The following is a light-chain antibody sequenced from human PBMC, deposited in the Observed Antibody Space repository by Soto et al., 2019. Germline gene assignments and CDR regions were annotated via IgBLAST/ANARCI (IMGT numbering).Light chain of an antibody. J-gene: IGKJ1*01. V-gene: IGKV1-5*03. Sequence: DIQMTQSPSTLSASVGDRITITCRASQSISSWLAWYQQKPGKAPKLLIYKASTLESGVPSRFSASGSGTEFALTISSLQPDDFACYYCQQYDSYPGTFGHGTKVEL. CDR3: QQYDSYPGT. CDR2: KAS. CDR1: QSISSW.